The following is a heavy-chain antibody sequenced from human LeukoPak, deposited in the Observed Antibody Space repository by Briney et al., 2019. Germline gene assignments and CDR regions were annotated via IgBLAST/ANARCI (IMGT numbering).Heavy chain of an antibody. CDR3: ARGVQERWLQLYYYYYMDV. D-gene: IGHD5-24*01. CDR1: GYSISSGYY. V-gene: IGHV4-38-2*02. Sequence: SETLSLTCTVSGYSISSGYYWGWIRQPPGKGLEWIGSIYHSGSTYYNPSLKSRVTISVDTSKNQFSLKLSPVTAADTAVYYCARGVQERWLQLYYYYYMDVWGKGTTVTVSS. J-gene: IGHJ6*03. CDR2: IYHSGST.